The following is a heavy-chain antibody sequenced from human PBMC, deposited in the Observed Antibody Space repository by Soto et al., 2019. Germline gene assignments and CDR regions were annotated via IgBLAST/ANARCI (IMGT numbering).Heavy chain of an antibody. D-gene: IGHD2-15*01. J-gene: IGHJ4*02. CDR2: ILYDGAA. CDR1: GASVSSGGYF. V-gene: IGHV4-61*08. CDR3: ARTRNGGSWAAWF. Sequence: SETLSLTCTVSGASVSSGGYFWSWIRQPPGKGLEWIGFILYDGAAKYNPSLESRVTMPVDTSKNQFLPRLSSVTAADTAVYYCARTRNGGSWAAWFWGQGTQVTVSS.